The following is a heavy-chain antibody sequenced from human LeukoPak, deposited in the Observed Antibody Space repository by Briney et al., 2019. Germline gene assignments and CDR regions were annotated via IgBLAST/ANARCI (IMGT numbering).Heavy chain of an antibody. Sequence: GASVKVSCKASGGTFSSYAISWVRQAPGQGLEWMGRIIPIFGTANYAQKFQGRVTITTDESTSTAYMELSSPRSEDTAVYYCAKGRYYFDYWGQGTLVTVSS. J-gene: IGHJ4*02. V-gene: IGHV1-69*05. CDR1: GGTFSSYA. CDR2: IIPIFGTA. CDR3: AKGRYYFDY.